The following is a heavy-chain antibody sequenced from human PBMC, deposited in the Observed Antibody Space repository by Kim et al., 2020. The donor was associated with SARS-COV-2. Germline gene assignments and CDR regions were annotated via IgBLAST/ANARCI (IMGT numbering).Heavy chain of an antibody. CDR1: GFTFSSYG. CDR2: ISYDGSNK. D-gene: IGHD3-10*01. J-gene: IGHJ4*02. V-gene: IGHV3-30*18. Sequence: GGSLRLSCAASGFTFSSYGMHWVRQAPGKGLEWVAVISYDGSNKYYADSVKGRFTISRDNSKNTLYLQMNSLRAEDTAVYYCAKDGGWFGEPTLYYFDYWGQGTLVTVSS. CDR3: AKDGGWFGEPTLYYFDY.